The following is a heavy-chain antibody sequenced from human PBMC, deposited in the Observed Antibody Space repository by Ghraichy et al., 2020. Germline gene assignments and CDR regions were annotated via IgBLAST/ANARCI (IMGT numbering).Heavy chain of an antibody. D-gene: IGHD2-21*02. CDR3: ARVMTSYCGGDCYSHYFAF. CDR1: GGSMSPFH. V-gene: IGHV4-59*01. CDR2: IFYTGTA. J-gene: IGHJ4*02. Sequence: LSLTCSVSGGSMSPFHWSWVRKSPGKELEWIGNIFYTGTATYNSALKSRVTISIDTSTNQFSLKLRSMTAADTAVYYCARVMTSYCGGDCYSHYFAFWGQGTLVTASS.